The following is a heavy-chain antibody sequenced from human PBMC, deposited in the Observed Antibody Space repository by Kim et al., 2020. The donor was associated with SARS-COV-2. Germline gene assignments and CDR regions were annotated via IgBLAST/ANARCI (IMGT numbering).Heavy chain of an antibody. CDR3: ARGGYGYYYYGMDV. V-gene: IGHV4-34*01. CDR1: GGSFSGYY. Sequence: SETLSLTCAVYGGSFSGYYWSWIRQPPGKGLEWIGEINHSGSTNYNPSLKSRVTISVDTSKNQFSLKLSSVTAADTAVYYCARGGYGYYYYGMDVWGQGT. D-gene: IGHD4-17*01. CDR2: INHSGST. J-gene: IGHJ6*02.